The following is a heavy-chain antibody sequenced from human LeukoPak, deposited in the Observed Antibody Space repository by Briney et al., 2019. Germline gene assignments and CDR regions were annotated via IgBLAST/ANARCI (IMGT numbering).Heavy chain of an antibody. V-gene: IGHV3-23*01. CDR3: AKTPRSGPPDP. CDR2: IVGSGGST. D-gene: IGHD2-15*01. J-gene: IGHJ5*02. Sequence: GGSLRLSCAASGFTFSSYAMSWVRQAPGEGLEWVSTIVGSGGSTSHADSVKGRFTISRDNSKNTLYLRMNSLRAEDTAVYYCAKTPRSGPPDPGGQGTLVTVSS. CDR1: GFTFSSYA.